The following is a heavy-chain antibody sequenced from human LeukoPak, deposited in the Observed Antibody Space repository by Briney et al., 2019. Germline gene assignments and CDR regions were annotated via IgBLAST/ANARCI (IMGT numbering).Heavy chain of an antibody. CDR1: GGTFSSYA. CDR3: ARGVAAACIPPPWDPRSYYYYYMDV. CDR2: IIPNCGTA. Sequence: ASVKVSCKASGGTFSSYAISWVRQAPGQGLEWMGGIIPNCGTANYAQKFQGRVTITADESTSTAYMELSRLRSEDTAVYCCARGVAAACIPPPWDPRSYYYYYMDVWGKGTTVTISS. D-gene: IGHD6-13*01. J-gene: IGHJ6*03. V-gene: IGHV1-69*13.